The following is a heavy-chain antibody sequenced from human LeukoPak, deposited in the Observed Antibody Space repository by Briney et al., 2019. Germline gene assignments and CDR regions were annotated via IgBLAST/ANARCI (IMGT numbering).Heavy chain of an antibody. CDR1: GYSISSGYY. V-gene: IGHV4-38-2*02. Sequence: PSETLSLTCTVSGYSISSGYYWGWIRQPPGKGLEWIGSIYHGGSTYYNPSLKSRVTISVYTSKNQFSLKLSSVTAADTAVYFCARDSWPEVVRFDYWGQGTLVTVSS. CDR3: ARDSWPEVVRFDY. D-gene: IGHD1-14*01. J-gene: IGHJ4*02. CDR2: IYHGGST.